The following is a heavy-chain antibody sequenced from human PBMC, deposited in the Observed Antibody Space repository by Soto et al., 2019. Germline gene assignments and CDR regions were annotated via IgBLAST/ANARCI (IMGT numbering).Heavy chain of an antibody. V-gene: IGHV4-38-2*01. Sequence: SETLSLTCAVSGYSINSGYYWGWIRQPPGKGLEWIGSMFHSGSTYYNPSLKSRVTISVDTSKNQFSLKLSSVTAADTAVYYCARGHIIVVPTVGWFDPWGHGTLVTVSS. CDR3: ARGHIIVVPTVGWFDP. CDR2: MFHSGST. CDR1: GYSINSGYY. D-gene: IGHD2-2*01. J-gene: IGHJ5*02.